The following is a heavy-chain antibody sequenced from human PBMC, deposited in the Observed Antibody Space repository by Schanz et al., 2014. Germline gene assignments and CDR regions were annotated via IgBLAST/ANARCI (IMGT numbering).Heavy chain of an antibody. V-gene: IGHV1-69*08. D-gene: IGHD4-17*01. Sequence: QVQLVQSGAEVKKPGSSMKVSCKASGGTFNSYTINWVRQAPGQGLEWMGRIIPILDIANYAQKFQGRVTIAADRSTSTAYMELSSLRSEDTAVYYCAREYGDSPTDFWGRGTLVTVSS. CDR3: AREYGDSPTDF. CDR2: IIPILDIA. CDR1: GGTFNSYT. J-gene: IGHJ4*02.